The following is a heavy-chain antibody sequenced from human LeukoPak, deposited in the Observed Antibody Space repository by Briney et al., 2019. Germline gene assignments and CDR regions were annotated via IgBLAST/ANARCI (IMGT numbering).Heavy chain of an antibody. CDR2: INPNSGGT. CDR1: GYTFTDYY. D-gene: IGHD6-13*01. J-gene: IGHJ5*02. Sequence: ASVKVSCKASGYTFTDYYMHWVRQAPGQGLEWMGWINPNSGGTNYAQKFQGRVTMTRETSISTAYMDLSRLRSDDTAVYYCARDPPKGAAAGTSWFDPWGQGTLVTVSS. V-gene: IGHV1-2*02. CDR3: ARDPPKGAAAGTSWFDP.